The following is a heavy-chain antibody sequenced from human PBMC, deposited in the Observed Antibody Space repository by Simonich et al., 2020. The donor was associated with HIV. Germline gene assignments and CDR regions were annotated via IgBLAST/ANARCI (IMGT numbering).Heavy chain of an antibody. CDR1: GFTFSNAW. D-gene: IGHD2-15*01. CDR2: NKRKTDGEKT. CDR3: TTDDYSYYFDY. J-gene: IGHJ4*02. V-gene: IGHV3-15*01. Sequence: EVQLVESGGGLVKPGGSLRLSCAASGFTFSNAWMSWVRQAPRKGTGGVGRNKRKTDGEKTHYAAPVKGRFTISRDDSKNTLYLQMNSLKTEDTAVYFCTTDDYSYYFDYWGQGTLVTVSS.